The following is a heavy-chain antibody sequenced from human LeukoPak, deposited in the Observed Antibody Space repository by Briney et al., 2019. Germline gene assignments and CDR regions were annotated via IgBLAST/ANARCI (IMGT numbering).Heavy chain of an antibody. V-gene: IGHV1-18*01. CDR1: GYSFTSYG. Sequence: ASVKVSCKASGYSFTSYGISWVRQAPGQGLEWMGWISAYNGNTNYAQKLQGRVTMTTDTSTSTAYMELRSLRSDDTAVYYCARVRSAVYGDYSFDYWGQGTLVTVSS. CDR3: ARVRSAVYGDYSFDY. D-gene: IGHD4-17*01. CDR2: ISAYNGNT. J-gene: IGHJ4*01.